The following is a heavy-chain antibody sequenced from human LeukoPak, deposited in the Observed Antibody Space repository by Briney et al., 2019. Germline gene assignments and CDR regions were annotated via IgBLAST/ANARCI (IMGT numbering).Heavy chain of an antibody. J-gene: IGHJ6*03. CDR2: IYTSGST. Sequence: PSETLSLTCTVSGGSISSYYWSWIRQPAGKGLEWIGRIYTSGSTNYNPSLKSRVTMSVDTSKNQSSLKLSSVTAADTAVYYCARVVVVPAAIVDYYYYMDVWGKGTTVTVSS. CDR3: ARVVVVPAAIVDYYYYMDV. V-gene: IGHV4-4*07. CDR1: GGSISSYY. D-gene: IGHD2-2*02.